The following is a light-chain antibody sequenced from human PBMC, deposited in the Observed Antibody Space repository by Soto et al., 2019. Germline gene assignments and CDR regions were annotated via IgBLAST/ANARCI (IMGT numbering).Light chain of an antibody. V-gene: IGKV1-27*01. J-gene: IGKJ3*01. CDR2: AAS. Sequence: DIQMTQSPSSLSASAGDKVTITCRASQGIRNNLAWYQQKPGKVPTLLIYAASTLQSGVPSRFSGSGSGTDFTLTISSVQPEDSATYSCQEYYSLPFTFDPGTKVFIK. CDR1: QGIRNN. CDR3: QEYYSLPFT.